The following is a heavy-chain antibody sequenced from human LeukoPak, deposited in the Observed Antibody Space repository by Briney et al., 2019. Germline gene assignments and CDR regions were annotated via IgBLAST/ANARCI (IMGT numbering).Heavy chain of an antibody. CDR1: GGSISSGGYY. D-gene: IGHD4-4*01. CDR2: IYYSGST. Sequence: PSETLSLTCTVSGGSISSGGYYWSWIRQHPGKGLEWIGYIYYSGSTYYNPSLKSRVTISVDTSKNQFSLKLSSVTAADTAVYYCARGRLQTGREVDYWGLGTLVTVSS. V-gene: IGHV4-31*03. J-gene: IGHJ4*02. CDR3: ARGRLQTGREVDY.